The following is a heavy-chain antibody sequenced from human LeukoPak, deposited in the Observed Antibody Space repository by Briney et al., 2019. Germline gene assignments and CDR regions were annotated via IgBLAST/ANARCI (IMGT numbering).Heavy chain of an antibody. Sequence: ASVKVSCKASGGTFSCYAISWVRQAPGQGLEWVGWISAYNGNTNYAQKLQGRVTMTTDTSTSTAYMELRSLRSDYTVVYYCARVRAAAQGSFDYWGQGILVTVSS. CDR3: ARVRAAAQGSFDY. CDR2: ISAYNGNT. J-gene: IGHJ4*02. CDR1: GGTFSCYA. V-gene: IGHV1-18*01. D-gene: IGHD6-13*01.